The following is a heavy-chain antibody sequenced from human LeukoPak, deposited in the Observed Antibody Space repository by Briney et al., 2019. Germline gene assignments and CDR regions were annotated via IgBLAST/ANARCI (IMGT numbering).Heavy chain of an antibody. CDR3: ARDDLVYSVHHGMDV. J-gene: IGHJ6*02. Sequence: KPSETLSLTCTVSGGSISGYYWSWIRQPAGKGLEWIGRIYTSESINYNPTLKSRITMSVDTSKNQISLRPSSVTAADTAVYFCARDDLVYSVHHGMDVWGRGITVTVSS. D-gene: IGHD2-15*01. CDR1: GGSISGYY. V-gene: IGHV4-4*07. CDR2: IYTSESI.